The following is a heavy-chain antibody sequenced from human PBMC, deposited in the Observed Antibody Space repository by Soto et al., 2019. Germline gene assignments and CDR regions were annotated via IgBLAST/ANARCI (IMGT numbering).Heavy chain of an antibody. CDR1: GDSVSSNSAA. CDR3: ARASENDFWSGYYTSYYYYGMDV. J-gene: IGHJ6*02. CDR2: TYYRSKWYN. D-gene: IGHD3-3*01. Sequence: PSQTLSLTCAISGDSVSSNSAAWNWIRQSPSRGLEWLGRTYYRSKWYNDYAVSAKSRITINPDTSKNQFSLQLNSVTPEDTAVYYCARASENDFWSGYYTSYYYYGMDVWGQGTTVTVSS. V-gene: IGHV6-1*01.